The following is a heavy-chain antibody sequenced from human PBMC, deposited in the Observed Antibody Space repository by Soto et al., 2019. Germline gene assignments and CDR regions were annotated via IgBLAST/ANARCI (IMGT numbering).Heavy chain of an antibody. D-gene: IGHD2-2*01. CDR1: GDSISVGTYY. CDR3: ARGLPEWSNDQ. J-gene: IGHJ4*02. CDR2: IFGSGTT. Sequence: PSETLSLTCTVSGDSISVGTYYWSWIRQHPGKGLEWIGYIFGSGTTEYNPSLRSRLTISIDTSKNQFSLKLTSVNDADTAVYYCARGLPEWSNDQRAQRTPVTVSS. V-gene: IGHV4-31*03.